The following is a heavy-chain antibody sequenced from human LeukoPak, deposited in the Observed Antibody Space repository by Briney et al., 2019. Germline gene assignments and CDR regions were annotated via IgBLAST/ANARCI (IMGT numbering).Heavy chain of an antibody. CDR2: ISSSGSTI. J-gene: IGHJ4*02. V-gene: IGHV3-48*03. D-gene: IGHD3-22*01. CDR1: GFTFSSYE. Sequence: GSLRLSCAASGFTFSSYEMNWVRQAPGKGLEWVSYISSSGSTIYYADSVKGRFTISRDNAKNSLYLQMNSLRAEDTAVYYCARAYYDSSGYHYFDYWGQGTLVTVSS. CDR3: ARAYYDSSGYHYFDY.